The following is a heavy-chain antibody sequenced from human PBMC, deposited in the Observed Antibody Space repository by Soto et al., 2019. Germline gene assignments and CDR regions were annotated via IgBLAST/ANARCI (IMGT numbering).Heavy chain of an antibody. CDR2: INHSGST. V-gene: IGHV4-34*01. CDR1: GGSFSGYY. CDR3: ARAYFWSGYYKDYYYGMEV. Sequence: SETLSLTCAVYGGSFSGYYWSWIRQPPGKGLEWIGEINHSGSTNYNPSLKSRVTISVDTSKNQFSLKLSSVTAADTAVYYCARAYFWSGYYKDYYYGMEVWGQGTTVTVSS. J-gene: IGHJ6*02. D-gene: IGHD3-3*01.